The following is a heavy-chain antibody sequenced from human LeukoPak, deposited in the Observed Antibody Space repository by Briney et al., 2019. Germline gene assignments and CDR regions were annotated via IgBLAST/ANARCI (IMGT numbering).Heavy chain of an antibody. V-gene: IGHV1-18*01. CDR2: INAGNGNT. CDR3: AIEGATGEFGY. J-gene: IGHJ4*02. CDR1: GYTFTSYL. Sequence: ASVKVSCKASGYTFTSYLISWVRQAPGQRLEWMGWINAGNGNTKYSQKFQGRVTMTRDTSISTAYTELSRLRSDDTAVYYCAIEGATGEFGYWGQGTLVTVSS. D-gene: IGHD1-26*01.